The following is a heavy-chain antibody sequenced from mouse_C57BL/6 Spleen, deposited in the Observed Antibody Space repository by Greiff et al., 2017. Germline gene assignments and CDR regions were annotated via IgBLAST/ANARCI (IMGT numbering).Heavy chain of an antibody. J-gene: IGHJ2*01. CDR3: ARHEAELGVVASYYFDY. Sequence: QVQLQQSGAELVKPGASVKLSCKASGYTFTEYTIHWVKQRSGQGLEWIGWFYPGSGSIKYNEKFKDKATLTADKSSSTVYMELSRLTSEGSAVYFCARHEAELGVVASYYFDYWGQGTTLTVSS. D-gene: IGHD1-1*01. V-gene: IGHV1-62-2*01. CDR2: FYPGSGSI. CDR1: GYTFTEYT.